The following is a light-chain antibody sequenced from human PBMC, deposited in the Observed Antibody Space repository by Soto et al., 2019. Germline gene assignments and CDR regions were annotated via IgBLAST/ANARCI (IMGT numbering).Light chain of an antibody. CDR1: SSVVGSYNL. CDR3: CSYAGSSTYV. J-gene: IGLJ1*01. V-gene: IGLV2-23*02. CDR2: EVS. Sequence: QSMLTQPGSVSGSPGQSITISCTGTSSVVGSYNLVSWYQQHPGKAPKLMIYEVSKRPSGVSNRFSGSKSGNTASLTISGLQAEDEADYYCCSYAGSSTYVFGTGTKVTVL.